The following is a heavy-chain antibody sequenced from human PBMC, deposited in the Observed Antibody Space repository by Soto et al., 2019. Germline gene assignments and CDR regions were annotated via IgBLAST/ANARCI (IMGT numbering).Heavy chain of an antibody. CDR3: AREGIDFWSGYYTEALDI. D-gene: IGHD3-3*01. CDR1: GFTFSSYW. Sequence: GGSLRLSCAASGFTFSSYWMSWVRQAPGKGLEWVANIKQDGSEKYYVDSVKGRFTISRDNAKNSLYLQMNSLRAEDTAVYYCAREGIDFWSGYYTEALDIWGQGTMVTVSS. CDR2: IKQDGSEK. V-gene: IGHV3-7*01. J-gene: IGHJ3*02.